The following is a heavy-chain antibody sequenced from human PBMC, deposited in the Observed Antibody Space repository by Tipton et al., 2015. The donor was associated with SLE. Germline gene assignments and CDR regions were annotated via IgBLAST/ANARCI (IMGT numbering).Heavy chain of an antibody. V-gene: IGHV4-4*02. CDR3: ERGPDYSNYYFYRMDV. J-gene: IGHJ6*02. CDR2: IYHSGTT. Sequence: TLSLTCAVSGGSINSYNWWTWVRQPPGKGLEWSGEIYHSGTTNYNPSLKSRITISLDKSNNHFSLRLSSLTAADTAVYYCERGPDYSNYYFYRMDVWGQGTTVTVSS. CDR1: GGSINSYNW. D-gene: IGHD4-11*01.